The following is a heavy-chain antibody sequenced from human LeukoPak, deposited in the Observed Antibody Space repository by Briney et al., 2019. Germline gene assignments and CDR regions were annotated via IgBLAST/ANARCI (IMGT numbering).Heavy chain of an antibody. V-gene: IGHV1-69*05. CDR3: AGSKVDTVYYYYMDV. Sequence: SVKVSCKASGGTFSSYAISWVRQAPGQGLEWMGGIIPIFGTANYAQKFQGRVTITTEESTSTAYMELSSLRSEDTAVYYCAGSKVDTVYYYYMDVWGKGTTVTVSS. CDR2: IIPIFGTA. J-gene: IGHJ6*03. CDR1: GGTFSSYA. D-gene: IGHD5-18*01.